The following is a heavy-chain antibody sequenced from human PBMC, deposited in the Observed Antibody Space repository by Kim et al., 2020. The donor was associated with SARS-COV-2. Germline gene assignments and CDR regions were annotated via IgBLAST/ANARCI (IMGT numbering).Heavy chain of an antibody. V-gene: IGHV3-21*01. D-gene: IGHD3-22*01. CDR2: ISSDSRYI. CDR1: GFTFSTYS. J-gene: IGHJ1*01. Sequence: GGSLRLSCGASGFTFSTYSMNWVRQAPGKGLEWVSSISSDSRYIYYADSVRGRITISSDNATNSLVLQMNSLRADDTAVYSCAKTLPYYDFSRSYGEYF. CDR3: AKTLPYYDFSRSYGEYF.